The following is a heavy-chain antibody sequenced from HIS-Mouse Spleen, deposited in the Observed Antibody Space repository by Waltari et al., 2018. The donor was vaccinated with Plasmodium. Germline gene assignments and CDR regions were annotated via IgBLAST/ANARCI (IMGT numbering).Heavy chain of an antibody. Sequence: QLQLQESGPGLVKPSETLSLTCTVPGAPISSSSYYWGWIRQPPGKGLEWIGSIYYSGSTYYNPSLKSRVTISVDTSKNQFSLKLSSVTAADTAVYYCARRGGSYYYFDYWGQGTLVTVSS. CDR1: GAPISSSSYY. J-gene: IGHJ4*02. D-gene: IGHD1-26*01. V-gene: IGHV4-39*01. CDR3: ARRGGSYYYFDY. CDR2: IYYSGST.